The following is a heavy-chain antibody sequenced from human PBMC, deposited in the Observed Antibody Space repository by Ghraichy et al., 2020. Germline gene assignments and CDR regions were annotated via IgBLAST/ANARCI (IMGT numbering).Heavy chain of an antibody. V-gene: IGHV4-38-2*02. J-gene: IGHJ6*02. D-gene: IGHD1-26*01. CDR2: IYHSGST. CDR3: ARDRGGSYIVYYYGMDV. CDR1: GYSISSGYY. Sequence: SETLSLTCTVSGYSISSGYYWGWIRQPPGKGLEWIGSIYHSGSTYYNPSLKSRVTISVDTSKNQFSLKLSSVTAADTAVYYCARDRGGSYIVYYYGMDVWGQGTTVTVSS.